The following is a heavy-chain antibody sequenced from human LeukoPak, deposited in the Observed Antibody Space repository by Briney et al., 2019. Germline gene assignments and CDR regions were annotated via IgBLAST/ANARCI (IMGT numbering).Heavy chain of an antibody. D-gene: IGHD6-19*01. Sequence: GGTPRLSCAASGFTFSSYGMSWVRQAPGKGLEWVSAISGSGGSTYYADSVKGRFTISRDNSKNTLYLQMNSLRAEDTAVYYCAKDLSSGWYCDYWGQGTLVTVSS. CDR1: GFTFSSYG. V-gene: IGHV3-23*01. CDR2: ISGSGGST. CDR3: AKDLSSGWYCDY. J-gene: IGHJ4*02.